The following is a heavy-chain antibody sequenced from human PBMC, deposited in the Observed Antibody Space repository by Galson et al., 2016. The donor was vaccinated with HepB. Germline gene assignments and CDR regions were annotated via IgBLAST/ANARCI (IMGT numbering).Heavy chain of an antibody. V-gene: IGHV3-23*01. D-gene: IGHD6-19*01. Sequence: SLRLSCAASGFTFSNYAMGWVRHAPGKGLEWVTAIDPSGINTYYADSAKGRFTISRDNSKNTLYLQLDSLRAEDTALYYCAKGSRGARPYYFDYWGQGTLVTASS. J-gene: IGHJ4*02. CDR1: GFTFSNYA. CDR2: IDPSGINT. CDR3: AKGSRGARPYYFDY.